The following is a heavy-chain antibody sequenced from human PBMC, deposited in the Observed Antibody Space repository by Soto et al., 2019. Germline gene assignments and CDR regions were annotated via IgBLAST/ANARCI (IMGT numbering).Heavy chain of an antibody. CDR2: ISSSGSTT. CDR3: TREAYCSGGSCYLGDDAFDI. J-gene: IGHJ3*02. Sequence: GGSLRLSCAASGFIFSDYYMSWIRQAPGKGLEWVSYISSSGSTTYYADSVKGRFTISRDNAKNSLSLQMNSLRAEDTAVYYCTREAYCSGGSCYLGDDAFDIWGQGTMVTVSS. V-gene: IGHV3-11*01. CDR1: GFIFSDYY. D-gene: IGHD2-15*01.